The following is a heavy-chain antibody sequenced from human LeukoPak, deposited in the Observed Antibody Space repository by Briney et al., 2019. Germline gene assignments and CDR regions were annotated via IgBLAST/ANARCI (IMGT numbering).Heavy chain of an antibody. CDR3: ASSSAVTMRGTHFS. V-gene: IGHV1-8*01. Sequence: GASVKVSCKASGYTFTSYDINWVRQATEQGLEWMGWMNPNSGNTGYAQKFQGRVTMTRNTSISTAYMELSSLRSEDTAVYYCASSSAVTMRGTHFSWGQGTLVTVSS. CDR2: MNPNSGNT. D-gene: IGHD3-22*01. CDR1: GYTFTSYD. J-gene: IGHJ5*02.